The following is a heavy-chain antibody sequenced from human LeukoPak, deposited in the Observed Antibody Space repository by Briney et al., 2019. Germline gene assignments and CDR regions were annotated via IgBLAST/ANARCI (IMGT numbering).Heavy chain of an antibody. Sequence: GGSLRLSCAASGFTFSSYAMSWVRQAPGKGLEWVSAISGSGGSTYYADSVKGWFTISRDNSKNTLYLQMNSLRAEDTAVYYCAKDLSYCSSTSCPFDYWGQGTLVTVSS. CDR1: GFTFSSYA. D-gene: IGHD2-2*01. CDR3: AKDLSYCSSTSCPFDY. V-gene: IGHV3-23*01. J-gene: IGHJ4*02. CDR2: ISGSGGST.